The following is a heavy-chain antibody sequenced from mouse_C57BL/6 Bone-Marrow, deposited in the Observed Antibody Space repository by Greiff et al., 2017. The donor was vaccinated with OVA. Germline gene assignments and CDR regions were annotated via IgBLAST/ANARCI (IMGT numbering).Heavy chain of an antibody. CDR2: IYPGDGDT. J-gene: IGHJ4*01. CDR3: ARWRGYYAMDY. V-gene: IGHV1-80*01. CDR1: GYAFSSYW. Sequence: LVESGAELVKPGASVKISCKASGYAFSSYWMNWVKQRPGKGLEWIGQIYPGDGDTTYNGKFKGEATLTADKSSSTAYMQLSSLTSEDSAVYFCARWRGYYAMDYWGQGTSVTVSS.